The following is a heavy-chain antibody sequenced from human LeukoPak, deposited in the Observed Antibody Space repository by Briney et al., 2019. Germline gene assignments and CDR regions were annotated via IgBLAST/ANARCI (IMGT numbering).Heavy chain of an antibody. CDR1: GFTFGSYA. D-gene: IGHD6-19*01. Sequence: GASLRLSCAASGFTFGSYAMYWVRQAPGKGLEWVSGISGSGGSTIYADSVKGRVTIARDNSENTVYLQMNSLRADDTAVCYCAKTTAGYSSGRYPGWPVDYWGQGTLVTVSS. J-gene: IGHJ4*02. CDR2: ISGSGGST. CDR3: AKTTAGYSSGRYPGWPVDY. V-gene: IGHV3-23*01.